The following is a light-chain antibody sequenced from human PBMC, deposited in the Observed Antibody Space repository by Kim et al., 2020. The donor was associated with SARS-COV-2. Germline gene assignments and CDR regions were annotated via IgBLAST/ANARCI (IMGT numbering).Light chain of an antibody. V-gene: IGKV1-27*01. CDR2: AAS. CDR3: QKYNFAPPT. J-gene: IGKJ1*01. Sequence: DIQMTQSPSSLSASVGDRVTITCRASQGISNDLAWYQQKPGKVPKLLIYAASALQSGVPSRFSGSGSGTDFTLTITSLQAEDVATYYCQKYNFAPPTFGQWTKVDIK. CDR1: QGISND.